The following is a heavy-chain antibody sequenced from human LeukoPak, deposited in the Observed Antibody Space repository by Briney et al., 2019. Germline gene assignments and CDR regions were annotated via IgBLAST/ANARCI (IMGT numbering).Heavy chain of an antibody. CDR1: GFTFSGYS. Sequence: GGSQRLSCVGSGFTFSGYSMNWVRQAPGKGLEWVSAISGSGGSTYYADSVKGRFTISRDNSKNTLYLQMNSLRAEDTAVYYCAKLVVIGAHGDYWGQGTLVTVSS. CDR3: AKLVVIGAHGDY. CDR2: ISGSGGST. V-gene: IGHV3-23*01. D-gene: IGHD3-22*01. J-gene: IGHJ4*02.